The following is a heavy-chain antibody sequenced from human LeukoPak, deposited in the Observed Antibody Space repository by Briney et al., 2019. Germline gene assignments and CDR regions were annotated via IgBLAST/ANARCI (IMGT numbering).Heavy chain of an antibody. CDR3: ARGPILSGYFMDY. D-gene: IGHD3-9*01. J-gene: IGHJ4*02. V-gene: IGHV3-30*03. CDR1: GFTFSSYG. Sequence: GRSLRLSCAASGFTFSSYGMHWVRQAPGKGLEWVAVISYDGSNKYYADSVKGRFTISRDNSKNTLYLQMNGLRAEDTALYYCARGPILSGYFMDYWGQGTLVTVSS. CDR2: ISYDGSNK.